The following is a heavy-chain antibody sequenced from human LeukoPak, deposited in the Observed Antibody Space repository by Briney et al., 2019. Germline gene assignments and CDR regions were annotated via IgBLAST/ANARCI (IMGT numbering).Heavy chain of an antibody. CDR2: IIPIFDTT. D-gene: IGHD6-13*01. V-gene: IGHV1-69*13. CDR1: GGTFNNFA. J-gene: IGHJ4*02. Sequence: SVKVSCKTSGGTFNNFALSWVRQAPGQGLEWMGGIIPIFDTTNYAQKFQGRVTITADESTSTAYMELSSLRSEDTAVYYCARDRPAGTFDYWGQGTLVTVSS. CDR3: ARDRPAGTFDY.